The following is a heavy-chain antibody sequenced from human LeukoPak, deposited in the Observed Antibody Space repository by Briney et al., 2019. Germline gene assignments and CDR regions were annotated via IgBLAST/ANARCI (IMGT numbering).Heavy chain of an antibody. Sequence: PAESLTLTCTASGGTISSYYRSWIRQAPGKGLEWIGYIYYSGSTNYNASIKSPVTISVDPAKHQFSLELSSVTAADTAVYYCASRREGLYYFDYWGQGALVTDSS. CDR1: GGTISSYY. D-gene: IGHD1-14*01. J-gene: IGHJ4*02. CDR3: ASRREGLYYFDY. V-gene: IGHV4-59*08. CDR2: IYYSGST.